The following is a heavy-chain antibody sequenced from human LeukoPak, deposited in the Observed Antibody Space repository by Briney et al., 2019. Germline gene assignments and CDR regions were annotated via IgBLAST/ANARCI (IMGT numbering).Heavy chain of an antibody. Sequence: PGGSLRLFCAASGFTFSSYAMSWVRQAPGKGLEWVSAISGSGGSTYYADSVKGRFTISRDNSKNTLYLQMNSLRAEDTALYYCARVTEYSTAGMRYWGQGTLVTVSS. CDR2: ISGSGGST. CDR3: ARVTEYSTAGMRY. CDR1: GFTFSSYA. V-gene: IGHV3-23*01. D-gene: IGHD6-13*01. J-gene: IGHJ4*02.